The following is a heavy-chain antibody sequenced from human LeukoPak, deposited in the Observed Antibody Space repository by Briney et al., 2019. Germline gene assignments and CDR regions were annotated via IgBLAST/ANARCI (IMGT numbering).Heavy chain of an antibody. CDR1: GYTFTSYG. V-gene: IGHV1-18*01. Sequence: ASVKVSCKASGYTFTSYGIRWVRQAPGQGLEWMGWISAYNGNTNYAQKLQGRVTMTTDTSTSTAYMELRSLRSDDTAVYYCARDRYSSRPYYFDYWGQGTLVTVSS. D-gene: IGHD6-19*01. CDR3: ARDRYSSRPYYFDY. J-gene: IGHJ4*02. CDR2: ISAYNGNT.